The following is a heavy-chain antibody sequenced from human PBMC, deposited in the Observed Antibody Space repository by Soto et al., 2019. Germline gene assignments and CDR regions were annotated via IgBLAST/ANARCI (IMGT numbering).Heavy chain of an antibody. CDR1: GGSISSYY. V-gene: IGHV4-59*08. CDR3: ARTPGGRWFDP. CDR2: IYYSGST. Sequence: SETLSLTCTVSGGSISSYYWSWIRQPPGKGLEWIGYIYYSGSTNYNPSLKSRVTISVDTSKNQFSLKLSSVTAADTAVYYCARTPGGRWFDPWGQGTLVTVSS. J-gene: IGHJ5*02. D-gene: IGHD3-16*01.